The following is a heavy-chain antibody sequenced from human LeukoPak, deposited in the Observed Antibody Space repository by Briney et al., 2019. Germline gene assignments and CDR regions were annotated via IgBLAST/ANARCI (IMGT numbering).Heavy chain of an antibody. Sequence: RGSLRLSCAASGFIFSNYWMHWVRQVPGKGLVWVSRIKTDGTTTNYADSVQGRFTISRDNAKNTLYLQMNSLRAEDTAVYYCARGASSGYRIDYWGQGTLVTVSS. V-gene: IGHV3-74*01. CDR2: IKTDGTTT. CDR3: ARGASSGYRIDY. J-gene: IGHJ4*02. D-gene: IGHD3-16*02. CDR1: GFIFSNYW.